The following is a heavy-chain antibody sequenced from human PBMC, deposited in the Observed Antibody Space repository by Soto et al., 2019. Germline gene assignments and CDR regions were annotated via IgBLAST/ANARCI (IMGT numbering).Heavy chain of an antibody. CDR2: INHSGST. CDR1: GGSFSGYY. J-gene: IGHJ4*02. D-gene: IGHD3-10*01. CDR3: ARRRSKNYYGSGSYYS. V-gene: IGHV4-34*01. Sequence: SETLSLTCAVYGGSFSGYYWSWIRQPPGKGLEWIGEINHSGSTNYNPSLKSRVTISVDTSKNQFSLKLSSVTAADTAVYYCARRRSKNYYGSGSYYSWGQGTLVTVSS.